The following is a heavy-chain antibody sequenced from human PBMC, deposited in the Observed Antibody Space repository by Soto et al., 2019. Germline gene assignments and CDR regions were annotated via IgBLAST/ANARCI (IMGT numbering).Heavy chain of an antibody. D-gene: IGHD4-17*01. CDR2: IYYSGST. J-gene: IGHJ2*01. CDR1: GGSISSYY. Sequence: QVQLQESGPGLVKPSETLSLTCTVSGGSISSYYWSWIRQPPGKGLEWIGYIYYSGSTNYNPSLKSRVTISVDTSKNQFSLKLNSVTAADTAVYYCARGLNGDFDWYFDLWGRGTLVTVSS. V-gene: IGHV4-59*01. CDR3: ARGLNGDFDWYFDL.